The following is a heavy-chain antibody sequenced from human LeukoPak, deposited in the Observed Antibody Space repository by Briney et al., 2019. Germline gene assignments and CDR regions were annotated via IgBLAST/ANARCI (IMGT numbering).Heavy chain of an antibody. J-gene: IGHJ4*02. D-gene: IGHD1-1*01. V-gene: IGHV3-13*01. CDR2: IDTAGDT. Sequence: GGSLRLSCVASGFTFSSYDMHWVRQATGKGLEWVSAIDTAGDTYYPDSVKGRFTISRDNSKNTLYLQMNSLRAEDTAVYYCGALSGTTPLGGVGGQGTLVTVSS. CDR1: GFTFSSYD. CDR3: GALSGTTPLGGV.